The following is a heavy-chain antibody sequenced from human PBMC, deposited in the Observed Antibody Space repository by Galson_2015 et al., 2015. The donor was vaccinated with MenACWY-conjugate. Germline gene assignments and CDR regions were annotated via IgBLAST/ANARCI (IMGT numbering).Heavy chain of an antibody. CDR3: ARGTYRSGSSI. J-gene: IGHJ4*02. Sequence: LRLSCAASGFTHMSYNMNWVRQAPGKGLEWISFIGNSGSPIYYADPVKGRFTISRDNAKNSLFLHMNSLRAEDTAVYYCARGTYRSGSSIWGQGTLVTVSS. D-gene: IGHD6-19*01. V-gene: IGHV3-48*04. CDR2: IGNSGSPI. CDR1: GFTHMSYN.